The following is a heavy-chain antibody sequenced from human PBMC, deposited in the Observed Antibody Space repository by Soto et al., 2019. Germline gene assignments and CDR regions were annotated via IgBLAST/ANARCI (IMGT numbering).Heavy chain of an antibody. J-gene: IGHJ4*02. CDR1: GFTFSTYA. Sequence: GSLRLSCAASGFTFSTYAMAWVRQAPGKGLEWVSAISGSGASTYYADSVKSRFTISRDNSKNTLYLQMNSLRSEDTAVYYCARARWSSQLVDYWGQGTLVTVS. D-gene: IGHD2-2*01. CDR3: ARARWSSQLVDY. V-gene: IGHV3-23*01. CDR2: ISGSGAST.